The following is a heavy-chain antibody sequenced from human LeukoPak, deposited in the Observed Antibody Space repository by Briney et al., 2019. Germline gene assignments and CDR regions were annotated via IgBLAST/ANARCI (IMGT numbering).Heavy chain of an antibody. V-gene: IGHV3-13*04. CDR1: GFPFSNYD. CDR2: IGSAGDT. Sequence: WGSLRLSCTASGFPFSNYDMHWVRQATGKRLEWVSSIGSAGDTHYPDSVKGRFAISRENAENSLYLHMNSLRVGDTAVYYCARPQYYYDSSGHRKNWYFDLWGRGTLVTASS. J-gene: IGHJ2*01. CDR3: ARPQYYYDSSGHRKNWYFDL. D-gene: IGHD3-22*01.